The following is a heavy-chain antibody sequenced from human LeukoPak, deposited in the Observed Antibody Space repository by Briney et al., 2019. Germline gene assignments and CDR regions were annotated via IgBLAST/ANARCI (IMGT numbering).Heavy chain of an antibody. D-gene: IGHD3-22*01. Sequence: PSETLSLTCTVAGGSISGYCWSWIRQPPGKGLDWIGYIHYSGSTNYNPSLKSRVTISQDTSKNQFSLKLSSVTAADTAVYYCARGGSNFYDSSGYYYDWGQGTLVTVSS. CDR3: ARGGSNFYDSSGYYYD. CDR1: GGSISGYC. CDR2: IHYSGST. J-gene: IGHJ4*02. V-gene: IGHV4-59*01.